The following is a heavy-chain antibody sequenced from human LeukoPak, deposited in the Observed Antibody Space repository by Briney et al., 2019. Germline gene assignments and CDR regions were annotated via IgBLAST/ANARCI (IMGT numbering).Heavy chain of an antibody. CDR1: GYSFASYW. J-gene: IGHJ4*02. D-gene: IGHD5-18*01. V-gene: IGHV5-51*01. CDR2: IYPADSDT. CDR3: ARQDGYSLYHFDY. Sequence: GESLKISCKGSGYSFASYWIAWVRQMPGKGLEWMGIIYPADSDTRYSPSSRGQVTISVDKSISTAYLQWSSLKASDTAMYYCARQDGYSLYHFDYWGQGTLVTVSS.